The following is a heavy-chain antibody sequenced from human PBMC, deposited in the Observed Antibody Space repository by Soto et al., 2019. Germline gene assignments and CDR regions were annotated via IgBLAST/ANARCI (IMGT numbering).Heavy chain of an antibody. CDR2: TFSGGST. D-gene: IGHD1-26*01. CDR1: GFALSGTH. V-gene: IGHV3-53*01. J-gene: IGHJ4*02. CDR3: TPDTRWELPLDY. Sequence: EVQLVESGGGLVQPGGSLRLSCAASGFALSGTHVTWVRQAPGKGLDWVSVTFSGGSTYYADSVKGRFSISRDISKNRVYLQMNSLKTEDTAVYYCTPDTRWELPLDYWGQGTLVTVSS.